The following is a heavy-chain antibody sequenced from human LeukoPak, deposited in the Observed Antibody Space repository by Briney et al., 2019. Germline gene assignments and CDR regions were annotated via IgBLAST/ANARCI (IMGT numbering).Heavy chain of an antibody. D-gene: IGHD1-26*01. J-gene: IGHJ6*02. V-gene: IGHV4-59*12. CDR1: GGSISSYY. CDR2: IYYSGST. Sequence: TPSETLSLTCTVSGGSISSYYWSWIRQPPGKGLEWIGYIYYSGSTNYNPSLKSRVTISVDTSKNQFSLKLSSVTAADTAVYYCARDGHDLISGSYSPGYYYYYYGMDVWGQGTTVTVSS. CDR3: ARDGHDLISGSYSPGYYYYYYGMDV.